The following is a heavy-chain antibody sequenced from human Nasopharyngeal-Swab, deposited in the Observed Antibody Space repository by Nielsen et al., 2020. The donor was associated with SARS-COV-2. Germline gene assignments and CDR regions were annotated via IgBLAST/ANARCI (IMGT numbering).Heavy chain of an antibody. CDR2: VNQDGSRT. Sequence: SLKISCEVSGVIFSKYWMHWVRQVPGKGLVWVSRVNQDGSRTDYADSVRGRFTISRDNAKNTLYLQMNSLRVEDTAVYYCVKHQGSSSDQWGQGTLVTVSS. J-gene: IGHJ4*02. CDR3: VKHQGSSSDQ. CDR1: GVIFSKYW. V-gene: IGHV3-74*01.